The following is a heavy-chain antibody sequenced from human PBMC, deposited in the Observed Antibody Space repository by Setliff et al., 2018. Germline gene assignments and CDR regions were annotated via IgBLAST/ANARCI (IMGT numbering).Heavy chain of an antibody. J-gene: IGHJ3*02. CDR2: MYGNS. Sequence: SETLSLTCIVSGESIDSVATGNHYWTWIRQPAGKGLEWIGRMYGNSNYNPSLKSRVTMSIDTSKNKFSLKLSSVTAADTAVYYCARGPGAATGEGFDIWGQGTMVTVSS. D-gene: IGHD7-27*01. CDR3: ARGPGAATGEGFDI. CDR1: GESIDSVATGNHY. V-gene: IGHV4-61*10.